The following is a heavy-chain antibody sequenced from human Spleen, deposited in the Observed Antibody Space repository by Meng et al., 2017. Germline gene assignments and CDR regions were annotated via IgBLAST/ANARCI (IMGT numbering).Heavy chain of an antibody. V-gene: IGHV3-30*03. CDR1: GLTFSSSI. D-gene: IGHD5-24*01. J-gene: IGHJ4*02. CDR3: ARGRILGQLGYFDF. Sequence: GGSLRLSCAASGLTFSSSIIHWVRQAPDKGLEWVALNSYDGSILYADSVKGRLTISRDNSENTVYLQMNSLRAEDTAVYQCARGRILGQLGYFDFWGQGTLVTVSS. CDR2: NSYDGSI.